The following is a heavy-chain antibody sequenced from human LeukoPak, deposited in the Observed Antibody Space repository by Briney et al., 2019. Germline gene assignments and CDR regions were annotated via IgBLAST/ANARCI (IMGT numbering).Heavy chain of an antibody. CDR3: ARRVIVVVPAANTTFDS. CDR1: GGSFNDYY. Sequence: PSETLSLTCAVYGGSFNDYYWSWIRQPPGKGLEWIGDINHRGSDNYNPSLKCRVTMSVDTSKNQFSLRLTSVTAADTAVYYCARRVIVVVPAANTTFDSWGQGTLVTVSS. J-gene: IGHJ4*02. D-gene: IGHD2-2*01. V-gene: IGHV4-34*01. CDR2: INHRGSD.